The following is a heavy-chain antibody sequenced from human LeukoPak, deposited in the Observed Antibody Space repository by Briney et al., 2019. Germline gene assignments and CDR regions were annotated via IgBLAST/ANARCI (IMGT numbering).Heavy chain of an antibody. Sequence: PGRSLRLSCAASGFTFSSYGMHWVRQAPGKGLEWVASIKPDGSEKYHVDSVEGRFTVSRDTGKSSVYLQMISLRDEDTAFYYCARGHYGMDVWGQGTLVIVSS. CDR3: ARGHYGMDV. CDR2: IKPDGSEK. CDR1: GFTFSSYG. J-gene: IGHJ6*02. V-gene: IGHV3-7*01.